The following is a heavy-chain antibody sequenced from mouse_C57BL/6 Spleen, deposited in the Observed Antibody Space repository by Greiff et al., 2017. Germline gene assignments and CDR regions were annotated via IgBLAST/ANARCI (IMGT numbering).Heavy chain of an antibody. J-gene: IGHJ1*03. D-gene: IGHD1-1*01. Sequence: QVQLQQPGAELVMPGASVKLSCKASGYTFTSYWMHWVKQRPGQGLEWIGEIDPSDSYTNYNQKFKGKSTLPVDKSSSTAYMQLSSLTSEDSAVYYCARSNYGSSPLYVDVWGTGTTVTVSS. V-gene: IGHV1-69*01. CDR1: GYTFTSYW. CDR3: ARSNYGSSPLYVDV. CDR2: IDPSDSYT.